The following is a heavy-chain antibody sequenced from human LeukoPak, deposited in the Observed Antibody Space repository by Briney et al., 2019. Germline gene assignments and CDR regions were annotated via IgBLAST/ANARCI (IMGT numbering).Heavy chain of an antibody. J-gene: IGHJ6*03. Sequence: GGSLRLSCAASGFTFSSYGMHWVRQAPGKGLEWVAVIWYDGSNKYYADSVKGRFTISRDNSKNTLYLQMNSLRAEDTALYYCARLIASSWYYYYMDVWGKGTTVTVSS. CDR1: GFTFSSYG. CDR2: IWYDGSNK. CDR3: ARLIASSWYYYYMDV. D-gene: IGHD6-13*01. V-gene: IGHV3-33*01.